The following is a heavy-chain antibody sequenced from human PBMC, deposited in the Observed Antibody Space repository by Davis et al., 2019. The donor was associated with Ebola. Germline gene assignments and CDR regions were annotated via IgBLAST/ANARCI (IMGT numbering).Heavy chain of an antibody. CDR1: GYTFTGYY. D-gene: IGHD1-26*01. CDR3: ARDGSGSSSHFDY. Sequence: ASVKVSCKASGYTFTGYYMHWVRQAPGQGLEWMGWINPNSGGTNYAQKFQGRVTMTRDTSISTAYMELSRLRSDDTAVYYCARDGSGSSSHFDYWGQGTLVTVSS. V-gene: IGHV1-2*02. J-gene: IGHJ4*02. CDR2: INPNSGGT.